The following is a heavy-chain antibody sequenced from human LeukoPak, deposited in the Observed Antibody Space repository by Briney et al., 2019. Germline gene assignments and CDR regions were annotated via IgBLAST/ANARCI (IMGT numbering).Heavy chain of an antibody. CDR3: ARGGGDGDPYYYGMDV. J-gene: IGHJ6*02. CDR1: GGSFSGYY. Sequence: SETLSLTCAVYGGSFSGYYWSWIRQPPGKGLEWIGEINHSGSTNYNPSLKSRVTISVDTSKNQFSLKLSSVTAADTAVYYCARGGGDGDPYYYGMDVWGQGTTVTVSS. D-gene: IGHD4-17*01. V-gene: IGHV4-34*01. CDR2: INHSGST.